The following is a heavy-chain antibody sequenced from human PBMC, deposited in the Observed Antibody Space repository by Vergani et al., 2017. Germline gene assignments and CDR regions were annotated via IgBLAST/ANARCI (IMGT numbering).Heavy chain of an antibody. J-gene: IGHJ4*02. CDR1: GFTFSSYS. CDR3: ARDLGGIDSGYDIDY. D-gene: IGHD5-12*01. V-gene: IGHV3-21*01. Sequence: EVQLVESGGGLVKPGGSLRLSCAASGFTFSSYSMNWVRQAPGKGLEWVSSISSSSGYIYYADSVKGRFTISRDNAKNSLYLQMNSLRAEDTAVYYCARDLGGIDSGYDIDYWGQGTLVTVSS. CDR2: ISSSSGYI.